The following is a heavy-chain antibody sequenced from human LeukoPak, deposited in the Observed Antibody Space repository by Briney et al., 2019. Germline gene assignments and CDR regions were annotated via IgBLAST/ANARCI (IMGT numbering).Heavy chain of an antibody. J-gene: IGHJ4*02. CDR3: AKAPSFMPYDSSGYFDY. CDR1: GFTFSNYA. D-gene: IGHD3-22*01. Sequence: GGSLRLSCAASGFTFSNYAMSRVRQAPGKGLEWVSGISGSGGSTYYADSVKGRFTISRDISKNTVYLQMNSLRAEDTAVYYCAKAPSFMPYDSSGYFDYWGQGTLVTVSS. CDR2: ISGSGGST. V-gene: IGHV3-23*01.